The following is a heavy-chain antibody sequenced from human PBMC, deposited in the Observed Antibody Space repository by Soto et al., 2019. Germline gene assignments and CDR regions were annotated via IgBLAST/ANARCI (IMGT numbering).Heavy chain of an antibody. CDR3: ARGFPDIVVVVAAVNRFDY. J-gene: IGHJ4*02. Sequence: SETLSLTCAVYGGSFSGYYWSWIRQPPGKGLEWIGEINHSGSTNYNPSLKSRVTISVDTSKNQFSLKLSSVTSADTAVYYCARGFPDIVVVVAAVNRFDYWGQGTLVTVSS. CDR2: INHSGST. V-gene: IGHV4-34*01. D-gene: IGHD2-15*01. CDR1: GGSFSGYY.